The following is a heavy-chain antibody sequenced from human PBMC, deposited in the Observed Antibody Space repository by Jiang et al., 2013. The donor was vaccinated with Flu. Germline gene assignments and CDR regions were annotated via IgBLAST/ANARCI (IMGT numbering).Heavy chain of an antibody. CDR1: GFTFSSYG. Sequence: RLSCAGSGFTFSSYGMHWVRQAPGKGLEWVAYMRNDGSEKYYQDSVKGRFTISRDNSKNTLYLQMNNLRPEDTALYYCAKETYVFWSGYSNPAYWGQGTLVTVSS. J-gene: IGHJ4*02. D-gene: IGHD3-3*01. CDR2: MRNDGSEK. CDR3: AKETYVFWSGYSNPAY. V-gene: IGHV3-30*02.